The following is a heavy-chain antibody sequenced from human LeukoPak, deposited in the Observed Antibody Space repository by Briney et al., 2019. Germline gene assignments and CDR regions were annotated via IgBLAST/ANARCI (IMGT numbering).Heavy chain of an antibody. CDR1: GGSFNEFY. D-gene: IGHD2-15*01. CDR2: ITHSGTT. CDR3: ANMVAANWFDP. V-gene: IGHV4-34*01. Sequence: SETLSLTCAVYGGSFNEFYWSWIRQSPGKGLEGIGEITHSGTTKYNPSLESRVTIPIDTSKNQFSLRLSSVTAADTAVYYCANMVAANWFDPWGQGTLVTVSS. J-gene: IGHJ5*02.